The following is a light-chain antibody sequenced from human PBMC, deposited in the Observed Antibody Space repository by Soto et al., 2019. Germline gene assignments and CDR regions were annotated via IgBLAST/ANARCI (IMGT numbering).Light chain of an antibody. Sequence: DIQMTQSPSTLSASVGDKVIITCGASQSISSWLAWYQQKPGKAPKLLIYKASTLKSGVPSRFSGSGSGTEFTLTISSLQPDDFATYYCQHYNSYSEAFGQGTKVDI. CDR3: QHYNSYSEA. CDR2: KAS. CDR1: QSISSW. J-gene: IGKJ1*01. V-gene: IGKV1-5*03.